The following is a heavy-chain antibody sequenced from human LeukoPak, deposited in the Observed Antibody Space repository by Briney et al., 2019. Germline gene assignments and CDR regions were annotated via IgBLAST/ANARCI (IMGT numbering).Heavy chain of an antibody. CDR3: AKANKGWYYFDY. J-gene: IGHJ4*02. D-gene: IGHD2-15*01. CDR2: ISGSGGST. V-gene: IGHV3-23*01. Sequence: GGSLRLSCAASGFTFSSYAMSWVRQAPGKGLEWASAISGSGGSTYYADSVKGRFTISRDNSKNTLYLQMNSLRAEDTAVYYCAKANKGWYYFDYWGQGTLVTVSS. CDR1: GFTFSSYA.